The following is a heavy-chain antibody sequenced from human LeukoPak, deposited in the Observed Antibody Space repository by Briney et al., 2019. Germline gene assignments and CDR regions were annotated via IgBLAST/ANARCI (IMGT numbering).Heavy chain of an antibody. CDR2: IYTSGST. D-gene: IGHD4-17*01. CDR1: GGSISSGSYY. CDR3: ARHPTGYGDHDPFLDY. Sequence: SQTLSLTCTVSGGSISSGSYYWSWIRQPAGKGLEWIGRIYTSGSTNYNPSLKSRVTISVDTSKNQFSLKLSSVTAADTAVYYCARHPTGYGDHDPFLDYWGQGTLVTVSS. J-gene: IGHJ4*02. V-gene: IGHV4-61*02.